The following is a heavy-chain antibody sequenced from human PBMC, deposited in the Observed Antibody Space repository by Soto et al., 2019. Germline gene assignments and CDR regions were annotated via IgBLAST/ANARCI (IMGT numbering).Heavy chain of an antibody. D-gene: IGHD2-15*01. V-gene: IGHV3-23*01. CDR2: ISGSGGST. CDR1: GFTFSSYA. CDR3: AKVIYCSGGSCYSPFDP. J-gene: IGHJ5*02. Sequence: PGGSLRLSCAASGFTFSSYAMSWVRQAPGKGLEWVSAISGSGGSTYYADSVKGRFTISRDNSKNTLYLQMNSLRAEDTAVYYCAKVIYCSGGSCYSPFDPWGQGTLVTVSS.